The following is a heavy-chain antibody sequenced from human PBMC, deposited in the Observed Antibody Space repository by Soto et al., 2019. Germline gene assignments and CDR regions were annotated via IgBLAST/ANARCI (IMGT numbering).Heavy chain of an antibody. CDR3: ARSVFP. V-gene: IGHV4-31*03. Sequence: HVQLQESGPGLVKPSQTLSITCTVSGCSISSGGYYLSWIRQHPGKGLEWIGYTYYSWNTYYHPSPKSRVTISVDTSKNQFSLKLTSVIAADTAVYYFARSVFPWGPRTLVTVSS. J-gene: IGHJ5*02. CDR2: TYYSWNT. CDR1: GCSISSGGYY.